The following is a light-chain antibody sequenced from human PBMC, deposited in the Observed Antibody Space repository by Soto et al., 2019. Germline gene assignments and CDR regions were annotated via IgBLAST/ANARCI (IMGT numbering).Light chain of an antibody. V-gene: IGKV1-5*03. Sequence: IQMTQSPSTLSASVGDRHTIACRASQSSSSWLAWYQQKPGTAPKLLIYKASTLQSGVPSRFSGSGSGTEFTLTISSLQPDDSATYYCQQYNDNWTFGQGTKVDIK. J-gene: IGKJ1*01. CDR3: QQYNDNWT. CDR1: QSSSSW. CDR2: KAS.